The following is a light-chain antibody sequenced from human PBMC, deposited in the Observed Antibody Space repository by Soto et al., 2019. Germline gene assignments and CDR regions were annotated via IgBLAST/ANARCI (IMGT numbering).Light chain of an antibody. Sequence: EIVLTQSPATLSLSPGERATLSCRASQSVSSSLAWYQQKPGQAPRLFIYDASTRAIGIPARFSGGGSGTDFTLTISRLEPEDFAVYYCQQRGNWPPLTFGGGTKVEIK. CDR3: QQRGNWPPLT. J-gene: IGKJ4*01. V-gene: IGKV3-11*01. CDR1: QSVSSS. CDR2: DAS.